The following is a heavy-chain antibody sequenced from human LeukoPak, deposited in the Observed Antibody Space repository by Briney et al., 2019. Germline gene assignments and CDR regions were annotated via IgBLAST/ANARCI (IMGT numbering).Heavy chain of an antibody. J-gene: IGHJ4*02. CDR3: AREGRDGYKN. CDR2: IYTSGST. Sequence: SETLSLTCTVSGGSISSGSYYWSWIRQPAGKGLEWIGRIYTSGSTNYNPSLKSRVTISVDTSKNQFSLKLSSVTAADTAVYYCAREGRDGYKNWGQGTLVTVSS. D-gene: IGHD5-24*01. V-gene: IGHV4-61*02. CDR1: GGSISSGSYY.